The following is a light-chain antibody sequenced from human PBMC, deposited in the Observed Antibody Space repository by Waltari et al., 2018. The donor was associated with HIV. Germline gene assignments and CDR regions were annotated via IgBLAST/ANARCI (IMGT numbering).Light chain of an antibody. J-gene: IGLJ2*01. Sequence: SYELTQPPSVSVSPGQTATISCSGDKLGSKFVSWYKQRPGQPPAVVIFQDGTRPSVISERISGSNSGNTATLTIRGTQAIDEADYYCQAWDTSAYVLFGGGTKLTVL. V-gene: IGLV3-1*01. CDR1: KLGSKF. CDR2: QDG. CDR3: QAWDTSAYVL.